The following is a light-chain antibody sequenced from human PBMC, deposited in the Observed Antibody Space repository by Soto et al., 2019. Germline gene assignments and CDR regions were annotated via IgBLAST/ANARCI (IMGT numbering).Light chain of an antibody. Sequence: QSVLTQPASVSGSPGQSITISFTGNSSDIGAYNFVSWYQQPPGKAPKLMIYNVNNRPSGFSSRFAGSKSGNTASLTISGLRAEDEADYYCSSYAGSNTFVFGTGTKVTVL. CDR2: NVN. V-gene: IGLV2-14*03. J-gene: IGLJ1*01. CDR1: SSDIGAYNF. CDR3: SSYAGSNTFV.